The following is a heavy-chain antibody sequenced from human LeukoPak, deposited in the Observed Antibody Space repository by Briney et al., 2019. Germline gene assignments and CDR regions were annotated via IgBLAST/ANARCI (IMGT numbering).Heavy chain of an antibody. CDR1: GFTFSSYA. CDR2: ISGSGSTT. D-gene: IGHD6-19*01. J-gene: IGHJ4*02. Sequence: GGSLRLSCAASGFTFSSYAMNWVRQAPGKGLEWVSTISGSGSTTYYADSVKGRFTISRDNSKNTLYLQMNSLRAEDTAVYYCAKAQGYSSGWFRFDYWGQGTLVTVSS. CDR3: AKAQGYSSGWFRFDY. V-gene: IGHV3-23*01.